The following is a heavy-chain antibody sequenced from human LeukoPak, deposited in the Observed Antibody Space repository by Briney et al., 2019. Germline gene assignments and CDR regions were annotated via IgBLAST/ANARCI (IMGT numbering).Heavy chain of an antibody. CDR2: ISGSGTNT. D-gene: IGHD5-18*01. CDR1: GFTFSSYG. Sequence: GGSLRPSCAASGFTFSSYGMSWVRQAPGKGLEWVSGISGSGTNTNYADSVKGRFTISRDNSKNTVYLQMKSLRAEDTAVYYCAKSSRPVTAMAFFNYWGQGTLVTVSS. CDR3: AKSSRPVTAMAFFNY. J-gene: IGHJ4*02. V-gene: IGHV3-23*01.